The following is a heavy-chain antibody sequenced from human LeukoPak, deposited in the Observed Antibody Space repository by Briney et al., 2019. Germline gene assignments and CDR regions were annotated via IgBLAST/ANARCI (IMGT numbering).Heavy chain of an antibody. CDR1: GYTFTSYW. D-gene: IGHD5-24*01. Sequence: GESLKISCKGTGYTFTSYWIGWVRQMPGKGLEWTGIIYPGDSVTRYSPSFQGQVTISADKSISTAYLQWSSLKASGTAMYYCARRGDGYNLNFDYWGQGTLVTVSS. CDR3: ARRGDGYNLNFDY. J-gene: IGHJ4*02. CDR2: IYPGDSVT. V-gene: IGHV5-51*01.